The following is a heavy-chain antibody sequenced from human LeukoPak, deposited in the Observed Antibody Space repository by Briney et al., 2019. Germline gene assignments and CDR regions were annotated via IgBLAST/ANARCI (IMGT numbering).Heavy chain of an antibody. CDR2: ISGSGGST. D-gene: IGHD5-24*01. V-gene: IGHV3-23*01. CDR1: GFTFSSYA. Sequence: GGSLRLSCAASGFTFSSYAMSWVRQAPGKGLEWVSAISGSGGSTYYADSVKGRFTISRDNSKNTLYLQTNSPRAEDTAVYYCAKVRWPKLYYFDYWGQGTLVTVSS. CDR3: AKVRWPKLYYFDY. J-gene: IGHJ4*02.